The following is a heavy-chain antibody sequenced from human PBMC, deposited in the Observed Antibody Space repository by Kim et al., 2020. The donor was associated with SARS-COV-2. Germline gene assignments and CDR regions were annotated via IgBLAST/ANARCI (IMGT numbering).Heavy chain of an antibody. D-gene: IGHD2-2*01. Sequence: GTTYYADSVKGRFTISRDNSKNTLYLQMNSLRAEDTAVYYCAKTRYGMDVWGQGTTVTVSS. J-gene: IGHJ6*02. V-gene: IGHV3-23*01. CDR2: GTT. CDR3: AKTRYGMDV.